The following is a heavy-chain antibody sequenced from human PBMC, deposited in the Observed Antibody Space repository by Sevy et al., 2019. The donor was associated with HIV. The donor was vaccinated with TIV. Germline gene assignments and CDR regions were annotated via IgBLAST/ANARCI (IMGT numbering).Heavy chain of an antibody. CDR2: INSHGSIT. D-gene: IGHD3-3*01. J-gene: IGHJ6*02. V-gene: IGHV3-74*01. CDR3: ARGQVLRFLEWPTYGMDV. Sequence: GGSLRLSCAASGFTFSSHWMFWVRQVPGKGLVWVSHINSHGSITNYADSVKGRFTISRDNAKNTVYLQMNSLRAGDTAVYYCARGQVLRFLEWPTYGMDVWGQGTTVTVSS. CDR1: GFTFSSHW.